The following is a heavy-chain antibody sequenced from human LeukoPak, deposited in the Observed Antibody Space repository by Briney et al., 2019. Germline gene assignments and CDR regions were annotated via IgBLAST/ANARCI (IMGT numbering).Heavy chain of an antibody. Sequence: GGSLRLSCAASGFTFSSYGMSWVRQAPGKGLEWVSAISGSGGSTYYADSVKGRFTISRDNSKNTLYLQMSSLRAEDTAVYYCAKSSSSSVEWFDPWGQGTLVTVSS. V-gene: IGHV3-23*01. CDR3: AKSSSSSVEWFDP. CDR2: ISGSGGST. CDR1: GFTFSSYG. D-gene: IGHD6-6*01. J-gene: IGHJ5*02.